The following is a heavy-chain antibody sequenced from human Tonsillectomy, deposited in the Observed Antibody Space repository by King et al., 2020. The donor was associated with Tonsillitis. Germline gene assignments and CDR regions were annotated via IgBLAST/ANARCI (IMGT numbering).Heavy chain of an antibody. Sequence: VQLQQWGAGLLKPSETLSLTCAVYGGSFSGYYWSWIRQPPGKGLEWIGEINHSGSTNYNASLKSRVSISVDTSKIQFSLKLSSVTAAATAVYYCARGPPIVRLLGGPTYYMDVWGKGTTVTVSS. V-gene: IGHV4-34*01. J-gene: IGHJ6*03. CDR3: ARGPPIVRLLGGPTYYMDV. D-gene: IGHD3-3*01. CDR2: INHSGST. CDR1: GGSFSGYY.